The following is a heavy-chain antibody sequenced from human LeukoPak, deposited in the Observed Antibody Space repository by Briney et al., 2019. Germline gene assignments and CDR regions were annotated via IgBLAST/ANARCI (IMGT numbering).Heavy chain of an antibody. CDR2: IYHSGST. Sequence: SETLSLTCTVSGYSISSGYYWGWIRQPPGKGLEWIGSIYHSGSTYYNPSLKSRVTISVDTSKNQFSLKLSSVTAADTAVYYCASGLDYYGSGIWGQGTMVTVSS. CDR3: ASGLDYYGSGI. CDR1: GYSISSGYY. D-gene: IGHD3-10*01. J-gene: IGHJ3*02. V-gene: IGHV4-38-2*02.